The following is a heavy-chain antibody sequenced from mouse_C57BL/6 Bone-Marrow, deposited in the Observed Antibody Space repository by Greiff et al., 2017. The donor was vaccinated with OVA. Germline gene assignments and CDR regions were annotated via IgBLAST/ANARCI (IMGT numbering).Heavy chain of an antibody. V-gene: IGHV1-54*01. Sequence: QVQLQQSGAELVRPGTSVKVSCKASGYAFTNYLIEWVKQRPGQGLAWIGVINPGSGGTNYNEKFKGKATLTADKSSSTAYMQLSSLTSEDSAVYVCAGEGAYYSKGFAYWGQGKRITVSA. J-gene: IGHJ3*01. CDR2: INPGSGGT. D-gene: IGHD2-5*01. CDR1: GYAFTNYL. CDR3: AGEGAYYSKGFAY.